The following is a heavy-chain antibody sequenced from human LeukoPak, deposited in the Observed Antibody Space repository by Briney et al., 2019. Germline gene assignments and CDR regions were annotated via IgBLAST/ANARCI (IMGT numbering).Heavy chain of an antibody. Sequence: SETLSLTCPVSGGSISSYYWSWIRQPAGKGLEWIGRISTSGSTNYNPSLKSRVTMSVDTSNNQFSLKLSSVTAADTAVYYCARVSHYYDSSGYYYVRAFDIWGQGTMVTVSS. CDR1: GGSISSYY. J-gene: IGHJ3*02. D-gene: IGHD3-22*01. CDR2: ISTSGST. CDR3: ARVSHYYDSSGYYYVRAFDI. V-gene: IGHV4-4*07.